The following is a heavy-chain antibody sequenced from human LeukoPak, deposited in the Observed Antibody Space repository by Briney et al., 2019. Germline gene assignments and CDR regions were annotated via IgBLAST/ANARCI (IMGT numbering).Heavy chain of an antibody. CDR1: GGSFSGYY. V-gene: IGHV4-34*01. CDR2: INHSGST. CDR3: ARHEDSYYGDY. J-gene: IGHJ4*02. D-gene: IGHD3-10*01. Sequence: SETLSLTCAVYGGSFSGYYWSWIRQPPGKGLEWIGEINHSGSTNYNPSLKSRVTISVDTSKNQFSLKLSSVTAADTAVYYCARHEDSYYGDYWGQGTLVTVSS.